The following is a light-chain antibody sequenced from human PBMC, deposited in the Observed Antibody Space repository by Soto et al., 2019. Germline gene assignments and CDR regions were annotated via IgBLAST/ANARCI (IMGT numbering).Light chain of an antibody. Sequence: QSALTQPASVSGSPGQSITISCSGTSSDVGNYNLVSWYQDHPGKAPKLIIYEDFKRPSGISNRFSGSKSGNTASLTISGLQGEDEANYYCCSYAGSGTLVFGGGTKLTLL. J-gene: IGLJ3*02. CDR1: SSDVGNYNL. CDR2: EDF. CDR3: CSYAGSGTLV. V-gene: IGLV2-23*01.